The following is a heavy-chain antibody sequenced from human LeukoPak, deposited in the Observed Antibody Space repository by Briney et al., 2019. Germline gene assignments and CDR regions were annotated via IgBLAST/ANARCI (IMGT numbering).Heavy chain of an antibody. J-gene: IGHJ4*02. V-gene: IGHV4-59*01. CDR1: GGSISSYY. CDR3: AREGEGLYDSSGYYYAPPGY. CDR2: IYYSGST. D-gene: IGHD3-22*01. Sequence: SETLSLTCTVSGGSISSYYWSWIRQPPGKGLEWIGYIYYSGSTNYNPSLKSRVTISVDTSKNQFSLKLSSVTAADTAVYYCAREGEGLYDSSGYYYAPPGYWGQGTLVTVSS.